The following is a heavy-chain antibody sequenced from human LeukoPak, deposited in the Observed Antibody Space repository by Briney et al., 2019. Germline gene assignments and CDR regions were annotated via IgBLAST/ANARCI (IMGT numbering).Heavy chain of an antibody. CDR2: IYTSGST. D-gene: IGHD3-16*01. Sequence: SETLSLTCTVSGGSISSYYWSWIRQPAGKGLEWIGRIYTSGSTNYNPSLKSRVTMSVDTSKNQFSLKLSAVPAADTAVYYCAGWGGPAVAFDIWGQGTMVTVSS. CDR1: GGSISSYY. V-gene: IGHV4-4*07. CDR3: AGWGGPAVAFDI. J-gene: IGHJ3*02.